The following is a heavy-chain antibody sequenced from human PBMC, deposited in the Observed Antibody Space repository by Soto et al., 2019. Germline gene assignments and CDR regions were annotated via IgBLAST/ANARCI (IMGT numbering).Heavy chain of an antibody. V-gene: IGHV3-74*01. CDR1: GFTFSRYW. CDR2: IDSGGSTT. Sequence: EVQLVESGGGLVQPGGSLRLCCAASGFTFSRYWMHWVRQAPGKGLVWLSRIDSGGSTTYYADSVKGRFTISRDNDKDTVYLQMNSLRAEDTAVYYCASPYMYSSGLYFYGTDVRGQGTTVTVSS. D-gene: IGHD6-19*01. J-gene: IGHJ6*02. CDR3: ASPYMYSSGLYFYGTDV.